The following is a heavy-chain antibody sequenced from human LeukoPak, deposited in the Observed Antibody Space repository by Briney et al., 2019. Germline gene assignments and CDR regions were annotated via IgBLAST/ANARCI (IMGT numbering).Heavy chain of an antibody. CDR1: GFTFSSYA. CDR3: AKGGLIVVVPAAIDY. V-gene: IGHV3-23*01. CDR2: ISGSGGST. Sequence: GGSLRLSCAASGFTFSSYAMSWVPQAPGKGLEWVSAISGSGGSTYYADSVKGRFTISRDNSKNTLYLQMNSLRAEDTAVYYCAKGGLIVVVPAAIDYWGQGTLVTVSS. D-gene: IGHD2-2*01. J-gene: IGHJ4*02.